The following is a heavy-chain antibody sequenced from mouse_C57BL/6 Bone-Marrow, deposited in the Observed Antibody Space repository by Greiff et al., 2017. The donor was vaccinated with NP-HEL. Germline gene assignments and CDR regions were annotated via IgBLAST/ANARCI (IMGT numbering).Heavy chain of an antibody. V-gene: IGHV14-4*01. D-gene: IGHD1-1*01. CDR1: GFNIKDDY. Sequence: VQLQQSGAELVRPGASVKLSCTASGFNIKDDYMHWVKQRPEQGLEWIGWIDPENGDTEYASKFQGKATITADTSSNTAYLQLSSLTSEDTAVYYCTTDYGSRTRGVYYFDYWGQGTTLTVSS. CDR2: IDPENGDT. CDR3: TTDYGSRTRGVYYFDY. J-gene: IGHJ2*01.